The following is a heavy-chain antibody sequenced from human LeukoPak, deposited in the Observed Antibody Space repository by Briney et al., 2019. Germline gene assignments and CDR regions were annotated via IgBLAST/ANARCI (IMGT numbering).Heavy chain of an antibody. D-gene: IGHD2-15*01. CDR2: IYYSGST. V-gene: IGHV4-59*12. Sequence: SETLSLTCTVSGGSISSYYWSWIRQPPGKGLEWIGYIYYSGSTNYNTSLKSRVTMSVDTSKNQFSLKLSSVTAADTAVYYCARDGVVAGAFDIWGQGTMVTVSS. J-gene: IGHJ3*02. CDR1: GGSISSYY. CDR3: ARDGVVAGAFDI.